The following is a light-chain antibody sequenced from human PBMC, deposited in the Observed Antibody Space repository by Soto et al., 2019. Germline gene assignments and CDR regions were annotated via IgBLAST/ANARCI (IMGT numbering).Light chain of an antibody. J-gene: IGLJ3*02. Sequence: QSALTQPASVSGSPGQSITISCTGTSSDIGIYNLVSWYQQHPGKAPKLIIYEATKRPSGVSNRFSGSKSGNTVSLTVSGLQAEDEADYYCRLSASRTTFMFGGGTKVTVL. CDR1: SSDIGIYNL. V-gene: IGLV2-23*02. CDR2: EAT. CDR3: RLSASRTTFM.